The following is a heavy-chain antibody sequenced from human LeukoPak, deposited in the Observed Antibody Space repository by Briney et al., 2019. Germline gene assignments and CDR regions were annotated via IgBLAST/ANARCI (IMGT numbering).Heavy chain of an antibody. CDR2: INPSGGST. Sequence: GASVKVSCKSSGYTFTYYYIHWVRQAPGQELDWMGIINPSGGSTTYPQKFQGRVTLTRDTSTSTVYMELSSLRSEDTAVYYCARSPYTYGSLFYLDYWGQGTLVTVSS. CDR3: ARSPYTYGSLFYLDY. J-gene: IGHJ4*02. V-gene: IGHV1-46*01. CDR1: GYTFTYYY. D-gene: IGHD3-10*01.